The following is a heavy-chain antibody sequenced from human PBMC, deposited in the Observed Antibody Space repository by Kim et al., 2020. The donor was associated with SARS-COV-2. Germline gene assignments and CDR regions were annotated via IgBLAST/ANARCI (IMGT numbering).Heavy chain of an antibody. Sequence: GGSLRLSCAASGFSFGDYAMSWVRQAPGQGLEWVSSIRGNSDGTFSAASVRGRFATSRDNSKNTLYLQMNNLKAEDTALYYCVKDRSDYGHPYLHLGMDVWGQRITVTVSS. D-gene: IGHD4-17*01. CDR1: GFSFGDYA. J-gene: IGHJ6*02. CDR2: IRGNSDGT. CDR3: VKDRSDYGHPYLHLGMDV. V-gene: IGHV3-23*01.